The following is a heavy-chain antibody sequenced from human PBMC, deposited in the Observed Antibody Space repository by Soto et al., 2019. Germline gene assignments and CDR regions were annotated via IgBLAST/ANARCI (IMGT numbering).Heavy chain of an antibody. CDR1: GYTFTSYY. CDR2: INPSGGST. J-gene: IGHJ4*02. Sequence: QVQLVQSGAEVKKPGASVKVSCKASGYTFTSYYMHWVRQAPGQGLEWMGIINPSGGSTSYAQKFQGRVTMTRDTSTSTVYMELSSLRSEDTAVYYCARGLYYYDSSGSVPPDYWGQGTLVTVSS. D-gene: IGHD3-22*01. CDR3: ARGLYYYDSSGSVPPDY. V-gene: IGHV1-46*01.